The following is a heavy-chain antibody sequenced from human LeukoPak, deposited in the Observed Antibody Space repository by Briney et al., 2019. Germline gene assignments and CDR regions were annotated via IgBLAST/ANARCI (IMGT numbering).Heavy chain of an antibody. Sequence: EASVKVSCKASGGTFSSYAISWVRQAPGQGLEWMGRIIPIFGIANYAQKFQGRVTITADKSTSTAYMELSSLRSEDTAVYYCAGGYCSSTSCYEKGGDAFDIWGQGTMVTVSS. CDR1: GGTFSSYA. D-gene: IGHD2-2*01. V-gene: IGHV1-69*04. CDR3: AGGYCSSTSCYEKGGDAFDI. CDR2: IIPIFGIA. J-gene: IGHJ3*02.